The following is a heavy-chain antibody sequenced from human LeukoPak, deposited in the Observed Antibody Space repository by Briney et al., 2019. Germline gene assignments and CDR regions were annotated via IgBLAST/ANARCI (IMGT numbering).Heavy chain of an antibody. CDR1: GFTFSGYS. CDR3: ARAPDYIAARPRFNWIDP. J-gene: IGHJ5*02. Sequence: TGGSLRLSCAASGFTFSGYSMNWVRQTPGKGLEWVSSISSSGSYIYYAESVKGRFTISRDNAKNSLYLQMNSLRAEDTAVYFCARAPDYIAARPRFNWIDPWGQGTLVTVSS. CDR2: ISSSGSYI. V-gene: IGHV3-21*01. D-gene: IGHD6-6*01.